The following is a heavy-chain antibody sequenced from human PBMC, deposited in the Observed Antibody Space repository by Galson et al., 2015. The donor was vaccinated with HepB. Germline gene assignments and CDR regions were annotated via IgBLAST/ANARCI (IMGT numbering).Heavy chain of an antibody. J-gene: IGHJ6*02. V-gene: IGHV1-2*02. D-gene: IGHD3-10*01. CDR3: ARHSYLLAHYYGMDV. CDR1: GYTFTGYY. CDR2: INPNTGDT. Sequence: SVKVSCKASGYTFTGYYMYWVRQAPGQGLEWMGWINPNTGDTNYAQRFQGRVTMTRDTSISTAYMELSSLRSEDTAVYYCARHSYLLAHYYGMDVWGQGTTVTVSS.